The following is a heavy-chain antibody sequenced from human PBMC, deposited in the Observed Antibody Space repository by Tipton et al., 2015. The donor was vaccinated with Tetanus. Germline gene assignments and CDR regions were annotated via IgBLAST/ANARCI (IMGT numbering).Heavy chain of an antibody. CDR3: ARDLSPRDSGNPLVVVDATHPDDAFDI. CDR2: ISSSSSTI. J-gene: IGHJ3*02. V-gene: IGHV3-48*02. D-gene: IGHD2-15*01. CDR1: GFTFSSYS. Sequence: SLRLSCAASGFTFSSYSMNWVRQAPGKGLEWVSYISSSSSTIYYADSVKGRFTISRDNAKNSLYLQMNSLRDEDTAVYYCARDLSPRDSGNPLVVVDATHPDDAFDIWGQGTMVTVSS.